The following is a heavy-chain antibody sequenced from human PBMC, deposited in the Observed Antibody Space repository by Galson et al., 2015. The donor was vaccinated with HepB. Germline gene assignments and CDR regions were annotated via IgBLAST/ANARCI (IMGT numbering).Heavy chain of an antibody. J-gene: IGHJ4*02. Sequence: SLRLSCAASGFTFSSYAMHWVRQAPGKGLEWVAAISYDGSNKYYADSVKGRFTISRDNSKNTLYLQMNSLRAEDTAVYYCAKDWRYGGYDSDYWGQGTLVTVSS. CDR1: GFTFSSYA. V-gene: IGHV3-30*04. CDR2: ISYDGSNK. CDR3: AKDWRYGGYDSDY. D-gene: IGHD5-12*01.